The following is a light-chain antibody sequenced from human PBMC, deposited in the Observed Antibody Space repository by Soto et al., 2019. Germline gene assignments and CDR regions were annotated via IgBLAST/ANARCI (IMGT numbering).Light chain of an antibody. CDR2: GAS. CDR3: QQYGSSGT. CDR1: QSVSSSY. J-gene: IGKJ1*01. V-gene: IGKV3-20*01. Sequence: EIVLTQSPGTLSLSPGESATLSCRASQSVSSSYLAWYQQKPGQAPRLLIYGASNRATGIPDRFSGSGSGTDIPLTISRLEPEDFAVYYCQQYGSSGTFGQGTKVDIK.